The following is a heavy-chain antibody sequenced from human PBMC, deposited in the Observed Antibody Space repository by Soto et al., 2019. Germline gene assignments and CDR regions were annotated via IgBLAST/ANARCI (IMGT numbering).Heavy chain of an antibody. V-gene: IGHV4-34*01. J-gene: IGHJ5*02. D-gene: IGHD5-18*01. Sequence: SDTQSLTYAVYGLSFSGYYLILLRPPPGKGLEWIGEINHSGSTNYNPSLKSRVTISVDTSKNQFSLKLSSVTAADTAVYYCARGVTEYSDGLGVNWFAPWVQGTLGTVAS. CDR3: ARGVTEYSDGLGVNWFAP. CDR1: GLSFSGYY. CDR2: INHSGST.